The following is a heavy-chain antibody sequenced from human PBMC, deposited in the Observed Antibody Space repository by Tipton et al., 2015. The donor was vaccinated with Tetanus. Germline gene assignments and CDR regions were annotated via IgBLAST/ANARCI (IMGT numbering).Heavy chain of an antibody. Sequence: GSLRLSCAASGFTFNRYGINWVRQAPGKGLVWVSSISGSGDTTYYADSVRGRFTVSRDNSKNTVYLDVRSLRDEDTAVYYCATDGLPRGFVRVEATAQTYFRHWGRGPLVTVSS. D-gene: IGHD1-26*01. CDR3: ATDGLPRGFVRVEATAQTYFRH. J-gene: IGHJ1*01. CDR1: GFTFNRYG. V-gene: IGHV3-23*01. CDR2: ISGSGDTT.